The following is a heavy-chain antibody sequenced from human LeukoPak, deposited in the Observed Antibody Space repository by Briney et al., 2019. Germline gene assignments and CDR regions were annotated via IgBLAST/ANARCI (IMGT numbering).Heavy chain of an antibody. V-gene: IGHV1-58*02. D-gene: IGHD3-10*01. J-gene: IGHJ6*03. CDR2: IVVGSGNT. CDR1: GFTFTTSA. CDR3: AAGTYYYGSGSYKAYYYYMDV. Sequence: SVKVSCKASGFTFTTSAMQWVRQARGQRLEWIGWIVVGSGNTNYAQKFQERVTITRDMSTSTAYMELSSLRSEDTAVYYCAAGTYYYGSGSYKAYYYYMDVWGKGTTVTISS.